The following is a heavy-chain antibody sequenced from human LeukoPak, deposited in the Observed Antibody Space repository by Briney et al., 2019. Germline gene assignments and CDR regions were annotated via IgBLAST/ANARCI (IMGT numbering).Heavy chain of an antibody. V-gene: IGHV4-59*01. J-gene: IGHJ5*02. CDR3: ARDSTVVTGHNWFDP. Sequence: SETLSLTCTVSGGSISSYYWSWIRQPPGKGLEWIGYIYYSGSTSYNPSLKSRVTISVDTSKNQFSLKLSSVTAADTAVYYCARDSTVVTGHNWFDPWGQGTLVTVSS. CDR1: GGSISSYY. CDR2: IYYSGST. D-gene: IGHD4-23*01.